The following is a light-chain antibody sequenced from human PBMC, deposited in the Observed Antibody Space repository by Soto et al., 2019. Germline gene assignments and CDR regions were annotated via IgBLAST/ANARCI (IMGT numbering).Light chain of an antibody. Sequence: EIVLTQSPGTLSLSPGERATLSCRASQSVTSRYFAWYQQNPGQAPRLLIYGASSGATGIPDRFSGSGSGTDFALTISRLEHEDCAVYYCQQYGSSPFTFGPGTKVDIK. J-gene: IGKJ3*01. V-gene: IGKV3-20*01. CDR2: GAS. CDR3: QQYGSSPFT. CDR1: QSVTSRY.